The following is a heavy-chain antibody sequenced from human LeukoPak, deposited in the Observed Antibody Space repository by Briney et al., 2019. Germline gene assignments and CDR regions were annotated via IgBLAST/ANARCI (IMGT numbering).Heavy chain of an antibody. CDR1: GYSFTNYW. CDR2: IYPGDSDT. Sequence: GESLKISCKGSGYSFTNYWIGWVRQMPGKGLEWMAIIYPGDSDTRYSPSFQGQVTISADKSISTAYLQWSSLKASDTAMYYCARGRVGDYDSSGSLPKGAFDIWGQGTMVTVSS. D-gene: IGHD3-22*01. J-gene: IGHJ3*02. V-gene: IGHV5-51*01. CDR3: ARGRVGDYDSSGSLPKGAFDI.